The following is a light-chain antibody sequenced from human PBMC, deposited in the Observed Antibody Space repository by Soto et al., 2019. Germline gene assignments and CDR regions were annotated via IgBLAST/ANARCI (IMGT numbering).Light chain of an antibody. Sequence: EIVLTQSPGTLSLSPGERATLSCRDSQSVSSSYLAWYQQKPGQAPRLLIYGASSRATGIPDRFSGSGSGIEFTVTIIRLDPEDFAVYYCQHYGSSPMYTFGQGTKLEIK. CDR2: GAS. J-gene: IGKJ2*01. CDR1: QSVSSSY. V-gene: IGKV3-20*01. CDR3: QHYGSSPMYT.